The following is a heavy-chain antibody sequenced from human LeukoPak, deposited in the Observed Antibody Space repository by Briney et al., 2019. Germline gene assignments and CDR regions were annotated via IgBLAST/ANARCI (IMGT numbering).Heavy chain of an antibody. J-gene: IGHJ4*02. Sequence: GSLRLSCAASGFTFSNYEMNWVRQAPGKGLEWVSYISRSGSTIYYADSVKGRFTISRDNAKNSLYLQMNSLRAEDTAVYYCARDQGYYLPDYWGQGTLVTVSS. D-gene: IGHD1-26*01. V-gene: IGHV3-48*03. CDR2: ISRSGSTI. CDR3: ARDQGYYLPDY. CDR1: GFTFSNYE.